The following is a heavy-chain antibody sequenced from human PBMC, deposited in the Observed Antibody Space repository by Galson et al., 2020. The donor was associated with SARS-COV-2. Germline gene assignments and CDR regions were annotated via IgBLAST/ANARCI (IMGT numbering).Heavy chain of an antibody. J-gene: IGHJ4*02. CDR3: ARGRFCDSTGYSTSYYFDS. Sequence: SETLSLTCTVSGVSVISGGNYWTWIRQHPGKGLEWIGHIFSSVTTYYSPSLKSRVTISVDTSQNQFSLRLSSVTAADTAVYYCARGRFCDSTGYSTSYYFDSWGQGTLVTVSS. D-gene: IGHD3-22*01. CDR2: IFSSVTT. V-gene: IGHV4-31*03. CDR1: GVSVISGGNY.